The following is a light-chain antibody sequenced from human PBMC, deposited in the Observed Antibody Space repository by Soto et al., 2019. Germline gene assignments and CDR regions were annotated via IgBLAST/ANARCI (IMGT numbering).Light chain of an antibody. V-gene: IGKV1-5*01. CDR1: QSISTW. CDR3: QQYNSYLFT. CDR2: DAS. Sequence: DIQMTQSPSTLSASVGDRVTITCRASQSISTWLAWYQQKPGKAPKLLIYDASSLEIGVPSRFSGSGSGTEFTLTISRLQPDDFATYYCQQYNSYLFTFGPGTKVDIK. J-gene: IGKJ3*01.